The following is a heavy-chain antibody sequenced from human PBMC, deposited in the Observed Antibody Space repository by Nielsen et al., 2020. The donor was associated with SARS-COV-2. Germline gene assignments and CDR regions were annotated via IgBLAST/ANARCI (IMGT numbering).Heavy chain of an antibody. V-gene: IGHV3-33*06. J-gene: IGHJ6*02. D-gene: IGHD2-2*01. CDR2: IWYDGSNK. CDR3: AKTGDYFVVVPAATLDV. Sequence: WIRQPPGKGLEWVAVIWYDGSNKYYADSVKGRFTISRDNSKNTLYLQMNSLRAEDTALYYCAKTGDYFVVVPAATLDVWGQGTTVTVSS.